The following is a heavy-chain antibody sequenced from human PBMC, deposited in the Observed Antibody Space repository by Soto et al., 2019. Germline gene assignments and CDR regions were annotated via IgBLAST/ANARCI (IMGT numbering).Heavy chain of an antibody. CDR3: AKFRGPSYSYYYMDV. V-gene: IGHV3-23*01. J-gene: IGHJ6*03. Sequence: EVQLLESGGGLVQPGGSLRLSCATSGSTFSTYAMNWLRQAPGRGLECVSFISGSGRTTYYADSVKGRFTVSRDNSKNTLYLQMNSLRAEDTALYYCAKFRGPSYSYYYMDVWGKGATVTVSS. CDR1: GSTFSTYA. D-gene: IGHD3-16*01. CDR2: ISGSGRTT.